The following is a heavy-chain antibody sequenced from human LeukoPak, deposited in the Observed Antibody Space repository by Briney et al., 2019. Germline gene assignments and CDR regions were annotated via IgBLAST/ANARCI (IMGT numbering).Heavy chain of an antibody. Sequence: ASVKVSCKASGYTFTSYGISWVRQAPGQGLEWMGWISAYNGNTNYAQKLQGRVTMTTDTSTSTAYMELRSLRSDDTAVYYCARDPGCSSTSCYEDAFDIWGQGTMVTVSS. CDR3: ARDPGCSSTSCYEDAFDI. CDR2: ISAYNGNT. CDR1: GYTFTSYG. D-gene: IGHD2-2*01. J-gene: IGHJ3*02. V-gene: IGHV1-18*01.